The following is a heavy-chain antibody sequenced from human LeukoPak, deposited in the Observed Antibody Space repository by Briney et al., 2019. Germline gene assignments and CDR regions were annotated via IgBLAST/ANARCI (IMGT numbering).Heavy chain of an antibody. J-gene: IGHJ4*02. Sequence: SETLSLTCTVSGDSISSSSYYWGWIRQPPGKGLEWIGYISNSGSTNYHPSLKSRVTISSDTSKTQFTLKLTSVTAADTAVYYCARSPSGYRFDSWGQGTLVTVSS. V-gene: IGHV4-61*05. D-gene: IGHD3-22*01. CDR3: ARSPSGYRFDS. CDR2: ISNSGST. CDR1: GDSISSSSYY.